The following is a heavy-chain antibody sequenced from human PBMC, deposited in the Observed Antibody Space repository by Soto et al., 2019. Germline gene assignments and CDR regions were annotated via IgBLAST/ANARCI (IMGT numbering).Heavy chain of an antibody. D-gene: IGHD6-19*01. V-gene: IGHV3-30*03. CDR1: GFTFSSYG. CDR2: ISFDGSKK. Sequence: QAQLVESGGGVVQPGRSLRLSCAASGFTFSSYGMHWVRQGPGKGLEWVAVISFDGSKKFYADSVKARFTISRDNFKSTLYLQMSSLRADDTAVYYCAATPGIAVAGTGQDYWGQGTLVTVSS. CDR3: AATPGIAVAGTGQDY. J-gene: IGHJ4*02.